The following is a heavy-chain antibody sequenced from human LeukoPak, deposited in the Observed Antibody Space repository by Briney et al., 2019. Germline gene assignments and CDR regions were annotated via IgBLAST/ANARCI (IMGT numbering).Heavy chain of an antibody. CDR2: IYYSGST. CDR1: GGSISSYY. CDR3: ASNYDSSGYYYRDAFDI. D-gene: IGHD3-22*01. J-gene: IGHJ3*02. V-gene: IGHV4-59*01. Sequence: SETLSLTCTVSGGSISSYYWSWIRQPPGKGLEWIGYIYYSGSTNYNPSLRSRVTISVDTSKSQFSLKLSSVTAADTAVYYCASNYDSSGYYYRDAFDIWGQGTMVTVSS.